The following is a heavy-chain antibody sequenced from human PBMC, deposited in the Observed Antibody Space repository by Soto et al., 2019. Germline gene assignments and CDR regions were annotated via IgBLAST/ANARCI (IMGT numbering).Heavy chain of an antibody. CDR2: IYYSGST. CDR1: GDSINSSTYY. Sequence: PSETLSLTCSVSGDSINSSTYYWAWIRRPPGKGLEWIGNIYYSGSTYYNSSLKSRVTISIDTSKSHFSLKLVSVTAADTAVYYCAKSGGGWLKFCFDLWGQGTLVTVSS. V-gene: IGHV4-39*02. CDR3: AKSGGGWLKFCFDL. D-gene: IGHD5-12*01. J-gene: IGHJ4*02.